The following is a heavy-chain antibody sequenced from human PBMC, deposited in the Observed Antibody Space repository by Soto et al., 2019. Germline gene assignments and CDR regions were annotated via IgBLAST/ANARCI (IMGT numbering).Heavy chain of an antibody. Sequence: QVQLVESGGGVVQPGRSLRLSCAASGFTFSSYGMHWVRQAPGKGLEWVAVIWYDGSNKYYADSVKGRFTISRDNSKNTLSLQMNSLRAEDTAVYYCARDFGSGWHDYWGQGTLVTVSS. D-gene: IGHD6-19*01. V-gene: IGHV3-33*01. CDR1: GFTFSSYG. CDR3: ARDFGSGWHDY. J-gene: IGHJ4*02. CDR2: IWYDGSNK.